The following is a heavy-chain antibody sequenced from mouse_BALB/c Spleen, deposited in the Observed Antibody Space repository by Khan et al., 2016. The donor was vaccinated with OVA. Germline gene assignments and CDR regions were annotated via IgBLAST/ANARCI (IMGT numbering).Heavy chain of an antibody. CDR1: GYSITSGYA. CDR2: ISYSGVT. V-gene: IGHV3-2*02. CDR3: ARGNYYGYYFDY. D-gene: IGHD1-1*01. J-gene: IGHJ2*01. Sequence: EAQLVESGPGLVKPSQSLSLTCTVTGYSITSGYAWNWIRQFPGNKLEWIGYISYSGVTSYTPSLKSRISITRDTSKNQFFLQLNSVTTEDTATYYCARGNYYGYYFDYWGQGTTLTVSS.